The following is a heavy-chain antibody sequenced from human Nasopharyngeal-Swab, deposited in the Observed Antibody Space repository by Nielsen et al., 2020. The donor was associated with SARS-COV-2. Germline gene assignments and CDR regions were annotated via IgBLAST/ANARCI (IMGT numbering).Heavy chain of an antibody. CDR3: AKDTSSSWYVGWFDP. V-gene: IGHV3-9*01. CDR1: GFTFDDYA. D-gene: IGHD6-13*01. J-gene: IGHJ5*02. CDR2: ISWNSGSI. Sequence: SLKISCAASGFTFDDYAMHWVRQAPGKGLEWVSGISWNSGSIGYADSVKGRFTISRDNAKNSLYLQMNSLRAEDTALYYCAKDTSSSWYVGWFDPWGQGTLVTVSS.